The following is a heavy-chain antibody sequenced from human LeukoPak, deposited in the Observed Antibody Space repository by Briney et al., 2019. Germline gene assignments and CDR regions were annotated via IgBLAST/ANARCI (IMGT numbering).Heavy chain of an antibody. Sequence: ASVKVSCKASGYTFTNYAMHWVRQAPGQRLEWMGWINPNSGGTNYAQKFQGRVTMTRDTSISTAYMELSRLRSDDTAVYYCARDGDTAQSKAYYYYYYMDVWGKGTTVTVSS. CDR1: GYTFTNYA. V-gene: IGHV1-2*02. D-gene: IGHD5-18*01. CDR2: INPNSGGT. CDR3: ARDGDTAQSKAYYYYYYMDV. J-gene: IGHJ6*03.